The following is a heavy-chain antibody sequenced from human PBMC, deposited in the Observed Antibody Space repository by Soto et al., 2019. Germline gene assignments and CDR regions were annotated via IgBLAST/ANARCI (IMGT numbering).Heavy chain of an antibody. CDR1: RDSVSINSAG. CDR3: ARGEQYSGRIFDY. Sequence: QTLSDICALTRDSVSINSAGWSWVRQSPSRGLEWLGRTYYRSKLYYEYAVSVRGRITINPDTSKNQYSLQLNSVTPEDTAVYFCARGEQYSGRIFDYWGQGTLVTVSS. V-gene: IGHV6-1*01. CDR2: TYYRSKLYY. J-gene: IGHJ4*01. D-gene: IGHD1-26*01.